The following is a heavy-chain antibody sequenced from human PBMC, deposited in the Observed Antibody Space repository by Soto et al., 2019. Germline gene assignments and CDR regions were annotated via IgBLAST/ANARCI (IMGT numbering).Heavy chain of an antibody. Sequence: GASVKVSCKASGGTFSSYAISWVRQAPGQGLEWMGGIIPIFGTANYAQKFQGRVTITADKSTSTAYMELSSLRSEDTAVYYCARGLYDSSGYYYFDYWGQGTLVTVSS. CDR3: ARGLYDSSGYYYFDY. CDR2: IIPIFGTA. J-gene: IGHJ4*02. CDR1: GGTFSSYA. V-gene: IGHV1-69*06. D-gene: IGHD3-22*01.